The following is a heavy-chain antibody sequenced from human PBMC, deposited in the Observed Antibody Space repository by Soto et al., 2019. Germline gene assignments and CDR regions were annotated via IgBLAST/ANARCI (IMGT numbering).Heavy chain of an antibody. V-gene: IGHV4-4*02. D-gene: IGHD1-26*01. CDR1: GGSISNSNW. CDR2: IFHSGST. CDR3: AHRPIVGAAI. Sequence: QVQLQESGPGLVKPSGTLSLTCAVFGGSISNSNWWTWVRQPPGKGLDWIGEIFHSGSTNYNSSLMGRVTISVDKANNQFSMTLSAVTAAAPAVYYCAHRPIVGAAIWGQGTLVTVSS. J-gene: IGHJ4*02.